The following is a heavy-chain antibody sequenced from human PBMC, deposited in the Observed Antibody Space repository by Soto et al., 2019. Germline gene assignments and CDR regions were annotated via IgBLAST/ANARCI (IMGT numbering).Heavy chain of an antibody. Sequence: ASVKVSCKASGYTFTGYYMHWVRQAPGQGLEWMGWINPNSGGTNYAQKFQGRVTMTRDTSISTAYMELSRLRSGDTAVSYCARDHLASRVPSLWCGDPTYFYSGMEVWGQGATVKVTS. CDR1: GYTFTGYY. D-gene: IGHD3-10*01. CDR3: ARDHLASRVPSLWCGDPTYFYSGMEV. CDR2: INPNSGGT. V-gene: IGHV1-2*02. J-gene: IGHJ6*02.